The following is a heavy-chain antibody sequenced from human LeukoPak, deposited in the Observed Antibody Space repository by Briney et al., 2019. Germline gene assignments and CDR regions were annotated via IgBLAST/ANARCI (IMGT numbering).Heavy chain of an antibody. V-gene: IGHV1-8*02. CDR1: GYTFTSYY. J-gene: IGHJ4*02. CDR2: MNPNSGNT. CDR3: ASRGVSGITGTSVDY. D-gene: IGHD1-7*01. Sequence: ASVKVSCKASGYTFTSYYMHWVRQATGQGLEWMGWMNPNSGNTGYAQKFQGRVTMTRNTSISTAYMELSSLRSEDTAVYYCASRGVSGITGTSVDYWGQGTLVTVSS.